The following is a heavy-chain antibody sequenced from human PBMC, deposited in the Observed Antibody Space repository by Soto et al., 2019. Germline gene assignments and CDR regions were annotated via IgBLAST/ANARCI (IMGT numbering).Heavy chain of an antibody. V-gene: IGHV4-59*01. D-gene: IGHD2-15*01. CDR1: GAPITINY. CDR2: IYYSGST. Sequence: SETLSLTCTVSGAPITINYWSWIRQAPGKGLEWIGYIYYSGSTTYNPSLKSRVTMSADTSKDQFSLKLNSVTAADTAVYYCARDAGGTYDHWGPGSLCTVSS. J-gene: IGHJ4*01. CDR3: ARDAGGTYDH.